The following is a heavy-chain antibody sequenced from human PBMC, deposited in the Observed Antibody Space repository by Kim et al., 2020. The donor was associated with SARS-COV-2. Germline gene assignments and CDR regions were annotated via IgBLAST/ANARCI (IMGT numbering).Heavy chain of an antibody. J-gene: IGHJ6*02. CDR3: ARGLQQLVGYRRNQNGMDV. Sequence: SETLSLTCAVYGGSFSGYYWSWIRQPPGKGLEWIGEINHSGSTNYNPSLKSRVTISVDTSKNPFSLKLSSVTAADTAVYYCARGLQQLVGYRRNQNGMDVWGQGTTVTVSS. CDR1: GGSFSGYY. V-gene: IGHV4-34*01. CDR2: INHSGST. D-gene: IGHD6-13*01.